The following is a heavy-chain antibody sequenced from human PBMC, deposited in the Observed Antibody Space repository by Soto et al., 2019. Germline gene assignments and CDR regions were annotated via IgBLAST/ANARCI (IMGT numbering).Heavy chain of an antibody. D-gene: IGHD3-22*01. J-gene: IGHJ4*02. Sequence: PGGSLRLSCAVSGFTFSSYAMSWVRQAPGKGLQWVSAISGSGGDTNYADSVKGRFTISRDNSKNTLYLQMSSLRAEDTAVYYCAKDQNYYDNRPTDYWGQGTPVPSPQ. CDR1: GFTFSSYA. V-gene: IGHV3-23*01. CDR2: ISGSGGDT. CDR3: AKDQNYYDNRPTDY.